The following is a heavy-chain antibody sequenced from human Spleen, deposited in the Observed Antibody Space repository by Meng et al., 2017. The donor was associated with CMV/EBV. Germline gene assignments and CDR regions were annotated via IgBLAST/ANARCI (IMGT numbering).Heavy chain of an antibody. V-gene: IGHV5-51*01. CDR1: GYTFSTYC. CDR3: ARQGNGRVDFDF. D-gene: IGHD1-26*01. CDR2: VYPDDSDT. J-gene: IGHJ4*02. Sequence: CKASGYTFSTYCIAWVRQMPGKGLEWMGVVYPDDSDTRYSPSFQGQVTFSADKSISTAYLQWSRLNASDTATYYCARQGNGRVDFDFWGQGTLVTVSS.